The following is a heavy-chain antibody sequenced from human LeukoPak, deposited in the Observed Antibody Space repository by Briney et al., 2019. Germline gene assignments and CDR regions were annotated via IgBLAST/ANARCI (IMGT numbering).Heavy chain of an antibody. D-gene: IGHD2-15*01. CDR1: GFTFSSYE. Sequence: GGSLRLSCAASGFTFSSYEMNWVRQAPGKGLEWVSYISSSGSTIYYADSVKGRFTISRDNAKNSPYLQMNSLRAEDTAVYYCAKSQSHFVVVVAAITPEYWGQGTLVTVSS. CDR2: ISSSGSTI. J-gene: IGHJ4*02. CDR3: AKSQSHFVVVVAAITPEY. V-gene: IGHV3-48*03.